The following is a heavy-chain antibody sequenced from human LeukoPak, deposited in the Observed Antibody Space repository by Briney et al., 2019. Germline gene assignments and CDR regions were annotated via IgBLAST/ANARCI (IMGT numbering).Heavy chain of an antibody. CDR1: GFTFSSYA. V-gene: IGHV3-23*01. CDR3: AKDLWWFGEYDAFDF. CDR2: ISGSGGSR. Sequence: QPGGSLRLSCAASGFTFSSYAMNWVRQAPGKGLEWVSTISGSGGSRYYADSVKGRFTISRDNSKNTLFLQMNSLRAEDTAVYYCAKDLWWFGEYDAFDFWGQGTMVTVSS. J-gene: IGHJ3*01. D-gene: IGHD3-10*01.